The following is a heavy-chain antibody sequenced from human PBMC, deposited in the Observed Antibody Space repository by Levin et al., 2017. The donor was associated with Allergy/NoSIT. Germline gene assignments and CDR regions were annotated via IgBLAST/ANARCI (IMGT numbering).Heavy chain of an antibody. Sequence: PGGSLRLSCTVSGGSISSYYWSWIRQPPGKGLEWIGYIYYSGSTNYNPSLKSRVTISVDTSKNQFSLKLSSVTAADTAVYYCARHFFHPSSPVYYFDYWGQGTLVTVSS. V-gene: IGHV4-59*08. D-gene: IGHD1-26*01. J-gene: IGHJ4*02. CDR2: IYYSGST. CDR3: ARHFFHPSSPVYYFDY. CDR1: GGSISSYY.